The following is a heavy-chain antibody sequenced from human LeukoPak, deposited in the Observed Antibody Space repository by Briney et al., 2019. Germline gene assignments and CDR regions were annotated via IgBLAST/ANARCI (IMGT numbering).Heavy chain of an antibody. CDR3: AREAMVRGVRGYYFDY. V-gene: IGHV1-18*01. J-gene: IGHJ4*02. Sequence: GASVKVSCKASGYTFTSYGISWVRQAPGQGLEWMGWISAYNGNTNYAQKLQGRVTMTTDTSTSTAYMELRSLRSDDTAVYYCAREAMVRGVRGYYFDYWGQGTLVTVSS. CDR1: GYTFTSYG. D-gene: IGHD3-10*01. CDR2: ISAYNGNT.